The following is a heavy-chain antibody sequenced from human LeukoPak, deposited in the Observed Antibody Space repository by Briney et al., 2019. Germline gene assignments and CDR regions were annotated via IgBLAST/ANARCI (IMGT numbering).Heavy chain of an antibody. CDR2: ISNSGST. CDR3: ARDHSETTGWFDP. J-gene: IGHJ5*02. D-gene: IGHD1-1*01. V-gene: IGHV4-31*02. CDR1: GFTFSSYS. Sequence: LRLSCAASGFTFSSYSMNWVRQHPGKGLEWIGYISNSGSTYFNPSLKSRVTIPVDTSKNQFSLKLSPVTAADTAVYYCARDHSETTGWFDPWGQGTLVTVSS.